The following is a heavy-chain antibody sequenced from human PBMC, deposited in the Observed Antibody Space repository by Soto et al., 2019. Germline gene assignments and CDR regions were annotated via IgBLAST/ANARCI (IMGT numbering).Heavy chain of an antibody. J-gene: IGHJ6*03. CDR1: GGSSSSYY. Sequence: SETLSLTCTVSGGSSSSYYWSWIRQPPGKGLEWIGYIYYSGSTNYNPSLKSRVTISVDTSKNQFSLKLSSVTAADTAVYYCARHRGKDYDFWSGYYSQAPNYYMDVWGKGTTVTVSS. D-gene: IGHD3-3*01. CDR3: ARHRGKDYDFWSGYYSQAPNYYMDV. CDR2: IYYSGST. V-gene: IGHV4-59*08.